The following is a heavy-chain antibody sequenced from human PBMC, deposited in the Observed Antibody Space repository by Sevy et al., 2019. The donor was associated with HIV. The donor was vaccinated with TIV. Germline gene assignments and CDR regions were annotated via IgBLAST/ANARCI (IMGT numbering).Heavy chain of an antibody. V-gene: IGHV3-7*01. CDR1: GFSLNTYW. CDR2: IKQAGSLT. D-gene: IGHD6-13*01. CDR3: VRAVAADDSF. J-gene: IGHJ4*02. Sequence: GGSLRLSCSASGFSLNTYWMSWVRQAPGKGLEWVANIKQAGSLTYYVDSVKGRFTISRDNARNFLYLQMNSLRAEDTARYYCVRAVAADDSFWGQGTLVTVSS.